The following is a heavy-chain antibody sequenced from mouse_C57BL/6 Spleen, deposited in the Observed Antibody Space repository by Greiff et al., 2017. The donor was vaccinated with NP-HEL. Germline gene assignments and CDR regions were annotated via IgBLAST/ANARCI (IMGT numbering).Heavy chain of an antibody. V-gene: IGHV5-6*01. J-gene: IGHJ1*03. D-gene: IGHD4-1*01. CDR1: GFTFSSYG. Sequence: DVQLVESGGDLVKPGGSLKLSCAASGFTFSSYGMSWVRQTPDKRLEWVATISSGGSYTYYPDSVKGRFTISRDNAKNTLYLQMSSLKSEDTAMYYCARHGRGTGTRYFDVWGTGTTVTVSS. CDR3: ARHGRGTGTRYFDV. CDR2: ISSGGSYT.